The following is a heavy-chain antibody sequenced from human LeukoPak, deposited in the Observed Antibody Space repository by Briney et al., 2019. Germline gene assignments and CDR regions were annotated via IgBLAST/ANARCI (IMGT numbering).Heavy chain of an antibody. CDR3: ARVRSYCSGGSCYYYYYYGMDV. V-gene: IGHV1-69*04. Sequence: SVKVSCKASGGTFSSYAISWVRQAPGQALEWMGRIIPILGIANYAQKFQGRVTITADKSTSTAYMELSSLRSEDTAVYYCARVRSYCSGGSCYYYYYYGMDVWGQGTTVTVSS. CDR2: IIPILGIA. CDR1: GGTFSSYA. J-gene: IGHJ6*02. D-gene: IGHD2-15*01.